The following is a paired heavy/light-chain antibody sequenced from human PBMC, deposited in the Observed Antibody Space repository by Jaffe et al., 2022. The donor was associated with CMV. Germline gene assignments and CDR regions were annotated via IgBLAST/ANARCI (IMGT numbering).Heavy chain of an antibody. CDR1: GGSFSGYY. J-gene: IGHJ4*02. V-gene: IGHV4-34*01. CDR3: ARGHAVADVVVTTNNMGGFGF. Sequence: QVQLQQWGAGLLKPSETLSLTCAVYGGSFSGYYWSWIRQPPGKGLEWIGEINHSGSTNYNPSLKSRVTISVDTSKNQFSLKLSSVTAADTAVYYCARGHAVADVVVTTNNMGGFGFWGQGTLVTVSS. CDR2: INHSGST. D-gene: IGHD2-21*02.
Light chain of an antibody. CDR2: KAS. J-gene: IGKJ2*01. CDR3: QQYNSYSPVT. CDR1: QSISSW. Sequence: DIQMTQSPSTLSASVGDRVTITCRASQSISSWLAWYQQKPGKAPKLLIYKASSLESGVPSRFSGSGSGTEFTLTISSLQPDDFATYYCQQYNSYSPVTFGQGTKLEIK. V-gene: IGKV1-5*03.